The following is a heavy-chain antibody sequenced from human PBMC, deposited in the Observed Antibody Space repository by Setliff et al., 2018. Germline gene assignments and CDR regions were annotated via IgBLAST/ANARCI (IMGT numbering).Heavy chain of an antibody. D-gene: IGHD3-10*01. V-gene: IGHV4-61*10. CDR2: IYYSGST. J-gene: IGHJ4*02. CDR3: AREGVYETVITMVRGVINYFDY. CDR1: GGSISSGSYY. Sequence: PSETLSLTCTVSGGSISSGSYYWSWIRQPAGKGLEWIGSIYYSGSTNYNPSLKSRVTISVDTSKNQFSLKLSSVTAADTAVYYCAREGVYETVITMVRGVINYFDYWGQGTLVTVSS.